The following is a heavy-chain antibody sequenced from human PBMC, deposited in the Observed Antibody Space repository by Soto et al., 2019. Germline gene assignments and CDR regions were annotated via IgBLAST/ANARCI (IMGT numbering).Heavy chain of an antibody. D-gene: IGHD3-22*01. V-gene: IGHV1-18*01. CDR1: GYTFTSYG. CDR3: ARAVEGIYYDSSGYYYL. CDR2: ISAYNGNT. J-gene: IGHJ4*02. Sequence: ASVKVSCKASGYTFTSYGISWVRQAPGQGLEWTGWISAYNGNTNYAQKLQGRVTMTTDTSTSTAYMELRSLRSDDTAVYYCARAVEGIYYDSSGYYYLWGQGTLVTVSS.